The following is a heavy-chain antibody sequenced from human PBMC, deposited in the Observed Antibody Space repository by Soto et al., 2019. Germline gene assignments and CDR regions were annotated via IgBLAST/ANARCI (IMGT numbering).Heavy chain of an antibody. J-gene: IGHJ4*02. Sequence: EVQLLESGGGLLQSGGSLRLSCAASGFTFSSYAMSWVRQAPGKGLEWVSGISRGGDFTYYADSVKGRFTISGDNSKNTLYLQMNSLRADDTAVYYCARATYYDFCSDPREVDYWGQGTLVTVSS. V-gene: IGHV3-23*01. CDR2: ISRGGDFT. CDR1: GFTFSSYA. CDR3: ARATYYDFCSDPREVDY. D-gene: IGHD3-3*01.